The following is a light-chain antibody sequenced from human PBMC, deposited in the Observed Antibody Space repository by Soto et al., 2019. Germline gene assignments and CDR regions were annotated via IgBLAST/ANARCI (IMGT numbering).Light chain of an antibody. CDR2: DAS. J-gene: IGKJ4*01. CDR3: HQRSNWPTT. CDR1: QSVVRY. Sequence: EIVLTQSPATLSLSPGERATLSCMASQSVVRYLAWYQQKPGQAPRLLIFDASNSATGIPARFSGSGSGTDFTLTISSLEPDDFAVYYWHQRSNWPTTFGGGTKVEI. V-gene: IGKV3-11*01.